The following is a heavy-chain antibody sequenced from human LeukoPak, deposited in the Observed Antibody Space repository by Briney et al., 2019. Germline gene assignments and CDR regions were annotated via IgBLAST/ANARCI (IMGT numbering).Heavy chain of an antibody. CDR1: GFTFSSYA. D-gene: IGHD2-2*01. J-gene: IGHJ3*02. CDR3: AKFEPSMPWTTFDT. V-gene: IGHV3-23*01. Sequence: GGSLRLSCAASGFTFSSYAMSWVRHAPGEGLEWVSAISGSGGSTYYAESVKGRFTISRDNSKNTLYLQMNSLRAEDTAVYYCAKFEPSMPWTTFDTWGQGTMVTVSS. CDR2: ISGSGGST.